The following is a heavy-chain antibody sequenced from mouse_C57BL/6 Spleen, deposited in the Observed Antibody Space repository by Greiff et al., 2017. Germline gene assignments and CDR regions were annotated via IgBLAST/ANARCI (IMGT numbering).Heavy chain of an antibody. CDR2: INPGSGGT. D-gene: IGHD1-1*02. J-gene: IGHJ3*01. CDR1: GYAFTNYL. Sequence: QVHVKQSGAELVRPGTSVKVSCKASGYAFTNYLIEWVKQRPGQGLEWIGVINPGSGGTNYNEKFKGKATLTADKSSSTAYMQLSSLTSEDSAVYFCARGEGGFFAYWGQGTLVTVPA. V-gene: IGHV1-54*01. CDR3: ARGEGGFFAY.